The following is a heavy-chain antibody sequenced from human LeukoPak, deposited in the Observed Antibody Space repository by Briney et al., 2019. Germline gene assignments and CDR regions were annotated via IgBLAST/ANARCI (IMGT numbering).Heavy chain of an antibody. CDR2: ISSSSSYI. V-gene: IGHV3-21*01. J-gene: IGHJ4*02. Sequence: GGSLRLSCAASGFTFSSYSMNWVRQAPGKGLEWVSSISSSSSYIYYADSVKGRFTISRDNAKNSLYLQMNSLRAEDMAVYYCARDRGIAAAGNNYFDYWGQGTLVTVSS. D-gene: IGHD6-13*01. CDR3: ARDRGIAAAGNNYFDY. CDR1: GFTFSSYS.